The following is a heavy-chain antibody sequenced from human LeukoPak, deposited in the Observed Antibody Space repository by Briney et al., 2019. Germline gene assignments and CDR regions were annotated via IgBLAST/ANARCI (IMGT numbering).Heavy chain of an antibody. D-gene: IGHD1-26*01. CDR2: ITGSGTTK. Sequence: PGGSLRLSCAASGFTFSDYYMSWTRQAPGKGLEWVSYITGSGTTKYYADSVKGRFTISRDNAKNSLYLQMNSLRAEDTAVYYCARSPGGSYQILDYWGQGTLVTVSS. V-gene: IGHV3-11*01. CDR3: ARSPGGSYQILDY. J-gene: IGHJ4*02. CDR1: GFTFSDYY.